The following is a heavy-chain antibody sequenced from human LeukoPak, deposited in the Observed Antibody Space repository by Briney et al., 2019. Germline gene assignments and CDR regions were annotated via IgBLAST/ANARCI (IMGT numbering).Heavy chain of an antibody. V-gene: IGHV3-30*18. CDR1: GFTFSNYA. CDR3: AKDLAAAGCDY. Sequence: GSLRLSCAASGFTFSNYAMDWVRQAPGKGLEWVAVISYDGSNKYYADSVKGRFTISRDNSKNTLYLQMNSLRPEDTAVYYCAKDLAAAGCDYWGQGTLVTVSS. J-gene: IGHJ4*02. D-gene: IGHD6-13*01. CDR2: ISYDGSNK.